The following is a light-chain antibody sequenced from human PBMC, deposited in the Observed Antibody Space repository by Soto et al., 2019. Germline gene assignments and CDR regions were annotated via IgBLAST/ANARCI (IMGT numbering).Light chain of an antibody. CDR2: DAS. J-gene: IGKJ1*01. CDR3: QQYDTSPPRRT. CDR1: QNISIY. Sequence: IVLTQSPATLSLSPGERATLSCRASQNISIYLAWYQQKPGQAPRLLIYDASNRATGIPARFSGSGSGTDFTLTISSLEPEDFAVYFCQQYDTSPPRRTFGPGTKVDIK. V-gene: IGKV3-11*01.